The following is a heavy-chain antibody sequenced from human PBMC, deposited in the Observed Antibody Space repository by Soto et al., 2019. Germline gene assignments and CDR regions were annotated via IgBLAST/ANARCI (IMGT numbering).Heavy chain of an antibody. CDR3: ARDPNGYSSFDY. CDR2: ISWNSGSI. D-gene: IGHD5-18*01. Sequence: PGGSLRLSCAASGFTFDDYAMHWVRQAPGKGLEWVSGISWNSGSIGYADSVKGRFTISRDNAKNSLYLQMNSLRAEATAVYYCARDPNGYSSFDYWGQGTLVTVSS. V-gene: IGHV3-9*01. J-gene: IGHJ4*02. CDR1: GFTFDDYA.